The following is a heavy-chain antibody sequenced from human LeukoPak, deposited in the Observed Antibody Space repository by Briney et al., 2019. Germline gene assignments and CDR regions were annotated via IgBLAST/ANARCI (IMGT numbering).Heavy chain of an antibody. D-gene: IGHD6-13*01. J-gene: IGHJ6*03. CDR3: ARAISSSWYAHYYYYMDV. Sequence: SETLSLTCAVYGGSFSGYYWSWIRRPPGKGLEWIGEINHSGSTNYNPSLKSRVTISVDTSKNQFSLKLSSVTAADTAVYYCARAISSSWYAHYYYYMDVWGNGTTDTVSS. CDR2: INHSGST. V-gene: IGHV4-34*01. CDR1: GGSFSGYY.